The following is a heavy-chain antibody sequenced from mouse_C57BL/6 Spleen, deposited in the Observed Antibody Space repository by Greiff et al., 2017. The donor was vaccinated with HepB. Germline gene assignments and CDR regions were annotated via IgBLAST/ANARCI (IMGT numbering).Heavy chain of an antibody. CDR1: GFTFSDYG. CDR2: ISSGSSTI. CDR3: ARADYEGYYAMDY. J-gene: IGHJ4*01. Sequence: LVESGGGLVKPGGSLKLSCAASGFTFSDYGMHWVRQAPGKGLEWVAYISSGSSTIYYADTVKGRFTISRDNAKNTLFLQMTSLRSEDTAMYYCARADYEGYYAMDYWGQGTSVTVSS. V-gene: IGHV5-17*01. D-gene: IGHD2-4*01.